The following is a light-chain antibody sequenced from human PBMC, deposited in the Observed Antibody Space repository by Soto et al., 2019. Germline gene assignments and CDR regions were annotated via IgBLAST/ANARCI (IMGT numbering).Light chain of an antibody. V-gene: IGKV1-5*01. Sequence: DIQMTQSPSTLSASVGDRVTITCRASQSINNWLAWYQQKPGKAPKLLIYDASSLQSGVPSRFSGSGSGREFTLTISSLQPDDFATYHCQQYATFNSFGQGTKVDI. CDR1: QSINNW. CDR2: DAS. J-gene: IGKJ2*01. CDR3: QQYATFNS.